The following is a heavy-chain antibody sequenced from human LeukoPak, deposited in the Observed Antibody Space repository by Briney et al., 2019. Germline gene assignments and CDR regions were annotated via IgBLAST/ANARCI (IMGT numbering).Heavy chain of an antibody. D-gene: IGHD6-19*01. CDR1: GGSISSGGYS. CDR3: ARYSPIAVAGTHY. J-gene: IGHJ3*01. Sequence: SETLSLTCAVSGGSISSGGYSWSWIRQPPGKGLEWIGYIYHSGSTYYNPSLKSRVTISVDRSKNQFSLKLSSVTAADTAVYYCARYSPIAVAGTHYWGQGTMVTVSS. V-gene: IGHV4-30-2*01. CDR2: IYHSGST.